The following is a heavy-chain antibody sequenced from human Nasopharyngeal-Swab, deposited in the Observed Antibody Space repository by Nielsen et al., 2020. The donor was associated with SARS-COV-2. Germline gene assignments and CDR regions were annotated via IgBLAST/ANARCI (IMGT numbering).Heavy chain of an antibody. CDR2: IKQDGSKK. CDR3: ARDRGYRSSTSCYVGSYYYYGMDV. D-gene: IGHD2-2*01. V-gene: IGHV3-7*01. J-gene: IGHJ6*02. Sequence: GGSLRLSCAASGFTFSNYWMSWVRQAPGKGLEWVANIKQDGSKKYYVDSVKGRFTISRDNAKNSLYLQMNSLRDEDTAVYYCARDRGYRSSTSCYVGSYYYYGMDVWGQGTTVTVSS. CDR1: GFTFSNYW.